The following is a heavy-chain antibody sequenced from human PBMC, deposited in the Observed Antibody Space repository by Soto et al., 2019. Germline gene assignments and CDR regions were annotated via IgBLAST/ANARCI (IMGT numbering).Heavy chain of an antibody. CDR2: IIPILGIA. Sequence: QVQLVQSGAEVKKPGSSVKVSCKASGGTFSSYTISWVRQAPGQGLEWMGRIIPILGIAKYAQKVQGSVTITADKSTSTAYMELSSLRSADTAVYYCARALTVGATVDYWGQGTLVTVSS. CDR3: ARALTVGATVDY. D-gene: IGHD1-26*01. CDR1: GGTFSSYT. V-gene: IGHV1-69*02. J-gene: IGHJ4*02.